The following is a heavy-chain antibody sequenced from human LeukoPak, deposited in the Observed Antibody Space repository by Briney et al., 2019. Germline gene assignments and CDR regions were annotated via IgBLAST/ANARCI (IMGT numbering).Heavy chain of an antibody. V-gene: IGHV4-34*01. CDR3: ARVTEGDYGAFDM. CDR1: GVSFSGYY. Sequence: SETLSLTCAVYGVSFSGYYWSWIRQPPGEGLEWIGEINHSGTTNSNPSLKSRVTISLDTSKYQFSLKLGSVTAADTAVYYCARVTEGDYGAFDMWGQGTMVTVSS. J-gene: IGHJ3*02. CDR2: INHSGTT. D-gene: IGHD4-17*01.